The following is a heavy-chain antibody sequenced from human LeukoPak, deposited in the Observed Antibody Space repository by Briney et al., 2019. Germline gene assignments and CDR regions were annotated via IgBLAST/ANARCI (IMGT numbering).Heavy chain of an antibody. CDR3: ARASGGAQIDY. J-gene: IGHJ4*02. Sequence: GRSLRLSCAASGFTFSSYGMHWVRQAPGKGLEWVAVIWYDGSNKYYADSVKGRFTISRANSKNTLYLQMNSVRAEDTAVYYCARASGGAQIDYWGQGTLVTVSS. V-gene: IGHV3-33*01. CDR2: IWYDGSNK. CDR1: GFTFSSYG. D-gene: IGHD1-26*01.